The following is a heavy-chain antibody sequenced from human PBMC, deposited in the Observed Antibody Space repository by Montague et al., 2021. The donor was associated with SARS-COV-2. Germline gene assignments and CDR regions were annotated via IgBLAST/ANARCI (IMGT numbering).Heavy chain of an antibody. CDR3: ARLDIMTAYPYEY. V-gene: IGHV3-23*01. D-gene: IGHD3-9*01. Sequence: RLSWSASGFTFSSYAMRWVRQAPGKGLEWVSGIRGNGSSTYYADSVKGRFTISRDNPKNTLYLQMNSLRAEDTAVYYCARLDIMTAYPYEYWGQGTLVTVSS. J-gene: IGHJ4*02. CDR2: IRGNGSST. CDR1: GFTFSSYA.